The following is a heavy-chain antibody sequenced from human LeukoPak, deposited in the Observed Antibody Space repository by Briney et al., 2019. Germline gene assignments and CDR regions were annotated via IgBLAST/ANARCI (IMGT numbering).Heavy chain of an antibody. D-gene: IGHD4-11*01. CDR2: ISYDGSNK. V-gene: IGHV3-30*03. CDR3: ADVTRDY. CDR1: GFTFSSYG. Sequence: GGSLRLSCAASGFTFSSYGMHWVRQAPGKGAKGLEWVAVISYDGSNKYYADSVKGRFTISRDNSKNTLYLQMNSLRAEDTAVYYCADVTRDYWGQGTLVTVSS. J-gene: IGHJ4*02.